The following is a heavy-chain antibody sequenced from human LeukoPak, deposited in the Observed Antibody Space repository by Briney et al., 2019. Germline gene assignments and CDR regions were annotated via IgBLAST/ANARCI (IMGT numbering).Heavy chain of an antibody. CDR1: GFTFSSYA. CDR2: ISGSGGST. V-gene: IGHV3-23*01. D-gene: IGHD4-23*01. J-gene: IGHJ4*02. Sequence: GGSLRLSCAASGFTFSSYAMSWVRQAPGKGLEWVSAISGSGGSTYYADSVKGRFTISRDNSKNTLYLQLNSLRAEDTAVYYCATLWGARTVVTQTPQDYWGQGTLVTVSS. CDR3: ATLWGARTVVTQTPQDY.